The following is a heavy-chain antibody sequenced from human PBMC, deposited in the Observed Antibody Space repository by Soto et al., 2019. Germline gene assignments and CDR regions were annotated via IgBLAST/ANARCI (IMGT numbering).Heavy chain of an antibody. D-gene: IGHD3-22*01. Sequence: SETLSLTCTVSGGSISSYYWSWIRQPPGKGLEWIGYIYYSGSTNYNPSLKSRVTISVDTSKNQFSLKLSSVTAADTAVYYCARGYYDSSGYYFVYWGRGTLVTLL. J-gene: IGHJ4*02. CDR1: GGSISSYY. CDR2: IYYSGST. V-gene: IGHV4-59*01. CDR3: ARGYYDSSGYYFVY.